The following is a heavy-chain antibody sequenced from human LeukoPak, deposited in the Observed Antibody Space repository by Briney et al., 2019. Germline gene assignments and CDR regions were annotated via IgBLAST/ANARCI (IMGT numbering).Heavy chain of an antibody. CDR3: ARVAVEWLAAHSTPNFDY. D-gene: IGHD6-19*01. V-gene: IGHV4-4*07. CDR1: GGSISNYY. Sequence: KSSETLSLTCSVSGGSISNYYWSWIRQPAGKGLEGIGRIYSSGSTGYNPSLKSRVTMSVDTSKNQFSLKLSSVTAADTAVYYCARVAVEWLAAHSTPNFDYWGQGTLVTVSS. CDR2: IYSSGST. J-gene: IGHJ4*02.